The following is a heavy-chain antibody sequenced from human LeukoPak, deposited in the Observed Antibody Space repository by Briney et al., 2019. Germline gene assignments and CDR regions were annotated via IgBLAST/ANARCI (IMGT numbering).Heavy chain of an antibody. V-gene: IGHV4-4*07. CDR1: GGSISGSF. CDR3: AMCDSSGYYTH. CDR2: IYASGRT. Sequence: SETLSLTCTVSGGSISGSFWSWIRQPAGKGLEWIGRIYASGRTNYNPSLKSRITMSVDTSKNQFSLKLSSVTAADTAVYYCAMCDSSGYYTHWGQGTLVTVSS. J-gene: IGHJ4*02. D-gene: IGHD3-22*01.